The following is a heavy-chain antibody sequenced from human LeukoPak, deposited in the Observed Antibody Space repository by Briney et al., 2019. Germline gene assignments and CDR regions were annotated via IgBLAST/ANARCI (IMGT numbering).Heavy chain of an antibody. CDR2: IHYRGRT. D-gene: IGHD2-8*01. Sequence: PSETLSLTCSVSGGSIRNHIWNWIRQPPGKGLEWIGYIHYRGRTNYNPSLWGRVTITADTSKNQVSLILSSVTAADTAIYFCPKYAVTEGPNWFYPWGPGTLVTVSS. V-gene: IGHV4-59*11. CDR3: PKYAVTEGPNWFYP. J-gene: IGHJ5*02. CDR1: GGSIRNHI.